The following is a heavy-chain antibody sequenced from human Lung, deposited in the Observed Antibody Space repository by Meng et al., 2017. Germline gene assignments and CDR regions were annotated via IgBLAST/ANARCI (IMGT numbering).Heavy chain of an antibody. Sequence: QGQLQQWGAGLLKPSETLSLTFVVPGGAFSDYYWSWIRQPPGKGLEWIGEINHSGSTNYNPSLESRATISVDTSQNNLSLKLSSVTAADSAVYYCARGPTTMAHDFDYWGQGTLVTVSS. CDR3: ARGPTTMAHDFDY. CDR2: INHSGST. CDR1: GGAFSDYY. V-gene: IGHV4-34*01. J-gene: IGHJ4*02. D-gene: IGHD4-11*01.